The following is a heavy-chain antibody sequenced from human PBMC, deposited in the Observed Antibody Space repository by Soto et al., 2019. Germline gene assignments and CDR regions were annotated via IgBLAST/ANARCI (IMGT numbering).Heavy chain of an antibody. Sequence: LSLTCTVSGGSISSGGYYWSWIRQHPGRGLEWIGYIYYNGNTYYNPSLKSRVTVSVDTSKNQFSPNVRSVTAADTAVYYCARCSLVVIPVPGFDPWGQGTLVTVSS. CDR3: ARCSLVVIPVPGFDP. V-gene: IGHV4-31*03. J-gene: IGHJ5*02. D-gene: IGHD2-15*01. CDR2: IYYNGNT. CDR1: GGSISSGGYY.